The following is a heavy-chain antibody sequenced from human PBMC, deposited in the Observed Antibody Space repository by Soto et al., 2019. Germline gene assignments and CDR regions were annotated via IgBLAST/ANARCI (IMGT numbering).Heavy chain of an antibody. V-gene: IGHV4-59*01. Sequence: QVQLQESGPGLVKPSETLSLTCSVSGGSISSFYWSWIRQPPGKGLEWIGFIYKSGITNYNPSLKSRVNISVDMSKDQFSPKLRSVTAADTAVYYCARAPAYCGGDCFYFDYWGQGTLVTVSS. CDR1: GGSISSFY. J-gene: IGHJ4*02. CDR2: IYKSGIT. CDR3: ARAPAYCGGDCFYFDY. D-gene: IGHD2-21*02.